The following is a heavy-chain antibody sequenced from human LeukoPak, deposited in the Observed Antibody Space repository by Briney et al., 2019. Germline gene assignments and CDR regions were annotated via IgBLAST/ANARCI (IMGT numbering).Heavy chain of an antibody. CDR3: ARLGGPHSPFDN. CDR1: GYSYTSYW. V-gene: IGHV5-51*01. D-gene: IGHD2-15*01. J-gene: IGHJ4*02. CDR2: IYPGDSDT. Sequence: GESLKISCKSSGYSYTSYWIGWVRQMPGRGLEWMGIIYPGDSDTRYSRSFQGQVTISADKSLRTAYLQWRSLKASDTGIYFCARLGGPHSPFDNWGQGTRVIVSS.